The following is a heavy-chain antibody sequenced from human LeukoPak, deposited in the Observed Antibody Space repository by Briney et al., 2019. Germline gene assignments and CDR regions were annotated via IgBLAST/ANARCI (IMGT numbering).Heavy chain of an antibody. V-gene: IGHV4-34*01. D-gene: IGHD3-9*01. Sequence: PSETLSLTCAVYGGSFSGYYWSWIRQPPGKGLEWIGEINHSGSTNYNPSLKSRVTISVDTSKNQLSLKLSSVTAADTAVYYCARDNRYFDPGVYYYYGMDVWGQGTTVTVSS. CDR2: INHSGST. CDR3: ARDNRYFDPGVYYYYGMDV. CDR1: GGSFSGYY. J-gene: IGHJ6*02.